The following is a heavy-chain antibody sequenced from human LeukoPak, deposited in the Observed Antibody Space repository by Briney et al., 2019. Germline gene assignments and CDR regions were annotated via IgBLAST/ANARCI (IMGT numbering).Heavy chain of an antibody. J-gene: IGHJ4*02. CDR1: GYSFTSYW. V-gene: IGHV5-51*01. CDR3: TRDLDLDYYDSSGYYPFDY. CDR2: IYPGDSDT. Sequence: GESLKISCKGSGYSFTSYWIGWVRQMPGKGLEWMGIIYPGDSDTRYSPSFQGQVTISADKSISIAYLQMNSLKTEDTAVYYCTRDLDLDYYDSSGYYPFDYWGQGTLVTVSS. D-gene: IGHD3-22*01.